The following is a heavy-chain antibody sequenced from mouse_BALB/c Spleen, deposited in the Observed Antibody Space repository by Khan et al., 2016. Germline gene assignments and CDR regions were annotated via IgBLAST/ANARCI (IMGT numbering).Heavy chain of an antibody. Sequence: QVRLQQSGAELVRPGTSVKVSCKASVYAFTNYLIEWVKQRPGQGLEWIGVINPGSGGTNYNEKFKGKATLTADKSSSTAYMQLSSLTSDDSAVYFCALYYRYDYAMDYWGQGTSVTVSS. D-gene: IGHD2-14*01. V-gene: IGHV1-54*01. J-gene: IGHJ4*01. CDR1: VYAFTNYL. CDR3: ALYYRYDYAMDY. CDR2: INPGSGGT.